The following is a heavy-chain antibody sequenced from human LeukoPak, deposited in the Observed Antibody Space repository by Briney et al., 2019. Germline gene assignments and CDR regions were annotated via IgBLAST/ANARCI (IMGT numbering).Heavy chain of an antibody. Sequence: PGGSLRLSCAASGFTFSSYWMHWVRQAPGKGLVSVSRINSDGSSTSYADSVKGRFTISRDNAKNTLYLQMNSLRAEDTAVYYCARVYYDSSGYYPFDYWGQGTLVTVSS. CDR1: GFTFSSYW. CDR2: INSDGSST. V-gene: IGHV3-74*01. D-gene: IGHD3-22*01. J-gene: IGHJ4*02. CDR3: ARVYYDSSGYYPFDY.